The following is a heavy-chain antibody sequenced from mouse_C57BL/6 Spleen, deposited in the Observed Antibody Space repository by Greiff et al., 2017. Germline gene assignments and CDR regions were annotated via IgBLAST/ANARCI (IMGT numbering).Heavy chain of an antibody. D-gene: IGHD2-4*01. CDR1: GFSLTSYG. CDR2: IWRGGST. V-gene: IGHV2-5*01. Sequence: VQLQESGPGLVQPSQSLSITCTVSGFSLTSYGVHWVRKYPGKGLEWLGVIWRGGSTDYNAAFMSRLSITKDNSKSQVFFKMNSLQADDTAIYCCAGDYDVGAWFAYWGQGTLVTVSA. J-gene: IGHJ3*01. CDR3: AGDYDVGAWFAY.